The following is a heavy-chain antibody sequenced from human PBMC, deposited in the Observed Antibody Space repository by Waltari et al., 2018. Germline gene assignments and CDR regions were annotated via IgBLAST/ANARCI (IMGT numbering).Heavy chain of an antibody. J-gene: IGHJ4*02. CDR1: ESPFRNAW. D-gene: IGHD5-12*01. V-gene: IGHV3-15*07. Sequence: EVQLVTSGGGLVNPRGSLRLSCTACESPFRNAWRNWVRQGPGKGLEWVGRIKSKTDGGTTDYGAPVKGRFTISRNDTKTTLYLEMNGLKTEDTAVYYGVRPRLSGYDIDYWGQGTLVTVSS. CDR2: IKSKTDGGTT. CDR3: VRPRLSGYDIDY.